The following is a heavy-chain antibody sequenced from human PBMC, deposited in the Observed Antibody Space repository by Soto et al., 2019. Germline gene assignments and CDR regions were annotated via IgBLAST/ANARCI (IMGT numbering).Heavy chain of an antibody. V-gene: IGHV4-31*03. Sequence: QVQLQESGPGLVKPSQTLSLTCTVSGGSISSGGYYWSWIRQHPGKGLEWIGYIYYSGSTYYNPPHKSRVTMSVDTSKNQFSLKLSSVTAADTAVYYCARVRMSRGRQPAPYYYYGMEVWGQGTTVTVSS. J-gene: IGHJ6*02. CDR2: IYYSGST. D-gene: IGHD3-10*01. CDR1: GGSISSGGYY. CDR3: ARVRMSRGRQPAPYYYYGMEV.